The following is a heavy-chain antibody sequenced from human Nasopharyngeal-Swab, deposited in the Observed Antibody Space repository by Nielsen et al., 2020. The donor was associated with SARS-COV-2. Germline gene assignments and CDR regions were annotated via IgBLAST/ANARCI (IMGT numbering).Heavy chain of an antibody. Sequence: SVKVSCKASGGTFSSYAISWVRQAPGQGLEWMGGIIPIFGTANYAQKFQGRVTITADESTSTAYMELSSLRSEDTAVYYCARGIAAADYYYYGMDVWGQRTTVTVSS. CDR1: GGTFSSYA. J-gene: IGHJ6*02. CDR2: IIPIFGTA. D-gene: IGHD6-13*01. CDR3: ARGIAAADYYYYGMDV. V-gene: IGHV1-69*13.